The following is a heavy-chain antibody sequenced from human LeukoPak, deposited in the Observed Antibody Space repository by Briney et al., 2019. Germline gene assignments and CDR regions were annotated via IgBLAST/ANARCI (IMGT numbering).Heavy chain of an antibody. V-gene: IGHV3-30*02. J-gene: IGHJ4*02. CDR1: GFTVSSNY. CDR2: IRYDGSNK. CDR3: AKPMDGGQLRFLEWLLPFDY. D-gene: IGHD3-3*01. Sequence: GGSLRLSCAASGFTVSSNYMSWVRQAPGKGLEWVAFIRYDGSNKYYADSVKGRFTISRDNSKNTLYLQMNSLRAEDTAVYYCAKPMDGGQLRFLEWLLPFDYWGQGTLVTVSS.